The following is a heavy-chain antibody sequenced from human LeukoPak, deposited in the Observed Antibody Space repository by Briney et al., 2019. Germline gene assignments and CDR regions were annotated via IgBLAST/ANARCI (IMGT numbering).Heavy chain of an antibody. CDR3: ARGDQSGYYAD. D-gene: IGHD3-3*01. CDR1: GVSFSGYY. J-gene: IGHJ4*02. CDR2: INHSGST. V-gene: IGHV4-34*01. Sequence: SETLSLTCAVYGVSFSGYYWSWIRQPPGKGLEWIGEINHSGSTNYNPSLKSRVTISVDTSKNQFSLKLSSVTAADTAVYYCARGDQSGYYADWGQGTLVTVSS.